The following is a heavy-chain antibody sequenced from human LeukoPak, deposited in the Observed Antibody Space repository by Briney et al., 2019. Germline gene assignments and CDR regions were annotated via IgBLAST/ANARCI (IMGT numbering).Heavy chain of an antibody. CDR3: ASHDYDFWSGYLDAFDI. CDR2: ISAYNGNT. V-gene: IGHV1-18*01. D-gene: IGHD3-3*01. Sequence: ASVKVSCKASGYTFTSYGISWVRQAPGQGLEWMGWISAYNGNTNYAQKLQGRVTMTTDTSTSTAYMELRSLRSDDTAVYYCASHDYDFWSGYLDAFDIWGQGTMVTVSS. CDR1: GYTFTSYG. J-gene: IGHJ3*02.